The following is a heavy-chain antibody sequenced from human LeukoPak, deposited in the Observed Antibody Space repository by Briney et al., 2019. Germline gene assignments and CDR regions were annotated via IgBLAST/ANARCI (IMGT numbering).Heavy chain of an antibody. V-gene: IGHV1-2*02. D-gene: IGHD4-17*01. Sequence: ASVKVSCKASGYTFTSYGISWVRQAPGQGLEWMGWINPNSGGTNYAQKFQGRVTMTRDTSISTAYMELSRLRSDDTAVYYCARESHRRYGDYVDYWGQGTLVTVSS. CDR3: ARESHRRYGDYVDY. CDR1: GYTFTSYG. J-gene: IGHJ4*02. CDR2: INPNSGGT.